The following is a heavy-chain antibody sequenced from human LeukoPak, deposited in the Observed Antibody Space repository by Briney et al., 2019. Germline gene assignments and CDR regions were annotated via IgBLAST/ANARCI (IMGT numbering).Heavy chain of an antibody. J-gene: IGHJ4*02. Sequence: GGSLRLSCAASGFTFDDYAMHWVRQAPGKGLEWVSGITWNSDNIEYADSVKGRFTISRDNAKNSLYLQMNSLRAEDTAVYYCARGLRGYSYGFDYWGQGTLVTVSS. CDR1: GFTFDDYA. CDR3: ARGLRGYSYGFDY. V-gene: IGHV3-9*01. D-gene: IGHD5-18*01. CDR2: ITWNSDNI.